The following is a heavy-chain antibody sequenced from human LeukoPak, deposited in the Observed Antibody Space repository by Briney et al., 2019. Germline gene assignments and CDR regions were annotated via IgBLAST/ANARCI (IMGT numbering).Heavy chain of an antibody. Sequence: PGGSLRLSCAASGFTFSSYEMNWVRQAPGKGLEWVAVISYDGSNKYYADSVKGRFTISRDNSKNTLYLQMNSLRAEDTAVYYCAKDPEYYDSSGYFDYWGQGTLVTVSS. CDR1: GFTFSSYE. CDR3: AKDPEYYDSSGYFDY. V-gene: IGHV3-30*18. CDR2: ISYDGSNK. D-gene: IGHD3-22*01. J-gene: IGHJ4*02.